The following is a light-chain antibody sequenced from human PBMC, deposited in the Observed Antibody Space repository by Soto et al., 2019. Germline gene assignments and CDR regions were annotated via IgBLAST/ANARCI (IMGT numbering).Light chain of an antibody. V-gene: IGLV2-14*03. CDR2: EVS. CDR1: SSDVGGYNS. CDR3: SSYTTDWTHV. Sequence: QSVLTQPASVSGSPGQSITVSCTGTSSDVGGYNSVSWYQQHPGKPPKLIIYEVSNRPSGVFDRFSGSKSGNTASLTISGLQAEDEADYYCSSYTTDWTHVFGTGTKVTVL. J-gene: IGLJ1*01.